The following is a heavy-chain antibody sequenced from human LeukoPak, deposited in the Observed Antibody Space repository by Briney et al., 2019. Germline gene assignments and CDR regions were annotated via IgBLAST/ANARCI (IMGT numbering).Heavy chain of an antibody. V-gene: IGHV4-34*01. CDR3: AREAAVYYGSGSFRTYHYYYYMDV. CDR1: GGSFSGYY. Sequence: SETLSLTCAVYGGSFSGYYWSWIRQPPGKGLEWIGEINHSGSTNYNPSLKSRVTISVDTSKNQFSLKLSSVTAADTAVYYCAREAAVYYGSGSFRTYHYYYYMDVWGKGTTVTVSS. D-gene: IGHD3-10*01. J-gene: IGHJ6*03. CDR2: INHSGST.